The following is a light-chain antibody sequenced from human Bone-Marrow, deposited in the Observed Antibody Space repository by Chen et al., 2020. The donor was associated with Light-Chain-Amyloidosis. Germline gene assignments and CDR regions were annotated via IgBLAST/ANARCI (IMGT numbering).Light chain of an antibody. Sequence: QSALTQPASVSRSPGPSITLSCTGTSSDVGGDNHVSWYQQHPDKAPKLMIYEVTNRPSWVPDRFSGSKSDNTASLTISGLQTEDEADYFCSSYTITNTLVFGSGTRVTVL. CDR1: SSDVGGDNH. CDR2: EVT. J-gene: IGLJ1*01. V-gene: IGLV2-14*01. CDR3: SSYTITNTLV.